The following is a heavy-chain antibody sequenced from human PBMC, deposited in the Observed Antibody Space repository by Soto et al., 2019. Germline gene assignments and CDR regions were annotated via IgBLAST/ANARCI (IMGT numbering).Heavy chain of an antibody. V-gene: IGHV3-11*05. Sequence: QVQLVESGGGLVKPGGSLRLSCAASGFTFSDYYMSWIRQAPGKGLEWVSYISSSSSYTNYADSVKGRFTISRDNAKNSPYLQMNSLRAEDTAVYYCATALEGSSNNRVLYGMDVWGQGTTVTVSS. CDR1: GFTFSDYY. J-gene: IGHJ6*02. CDR2: ISSSSSYT. CDR3: ATALEGSSNNRVLYGMDV. D-gene: IGHD2-2*01.